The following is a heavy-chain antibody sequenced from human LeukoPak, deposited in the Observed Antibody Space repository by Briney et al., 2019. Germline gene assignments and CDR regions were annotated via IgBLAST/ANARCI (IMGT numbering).Heavy chain of an antibody. Sequence: GSLRLSCAASGFTFSSYAMHWVRQAPGKGLEWVAVISYDGSNKYYADSVKGRFTISRDNSKNTLYLQMNSLRAEDTAVYYCARVDCSSTSCYRWYFDYWGQGTLVTVSS. CDR2: ISYDGSNK. CDR1: GFTFSSYA. CDR3: ARVDCSSTSCYRWYFDY. D-gene: IGHD2-2*02. V-gene: IGHV3-30-3*01. J-gene: IGHJ4*02.